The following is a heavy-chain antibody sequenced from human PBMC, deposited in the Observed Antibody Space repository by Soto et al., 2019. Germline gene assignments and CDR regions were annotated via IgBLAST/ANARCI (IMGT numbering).Heavy chain of an antibody. J-gene: IGHJ5*02. CDR3: ARFNAGSMGGAFDP. Sequence: EVQLVESGGGLVQPGGPLRLSCAASGFTFSSYDMHWVRQATGKGLEWVSAIGTAGDTYYPGSVKGRFTISRENAKNSLYLQMNSLRAGDTAVYYCARFNAGSMGGAFDPWGQGTLVTVSS. CDR1: GFTFSSYD. V-gene: IGHV3-13*01. CDR2: IGTAGDT. D-gene: IGHD3-16*01.